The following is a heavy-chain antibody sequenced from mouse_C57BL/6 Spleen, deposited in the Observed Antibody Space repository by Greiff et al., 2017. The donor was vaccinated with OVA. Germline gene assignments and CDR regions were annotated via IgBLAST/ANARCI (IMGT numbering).Heavy chain of an antibody. D-gene: IGHD2-4*01. Sequence: EVQLQQSGPELVKPGASVKISCKASGYTFTDYYMNWVKQSHGKSLEWIGDINPNNGGTSYNQKFKGKATLTVDKSSSTAYMELRSLTSEDSAVYYCARRYGGLRPHYAMDYWGQGTSVTVSS. CDR3: ARRYGGLRPHYAMDY. CDR1: GYTFTDYY. CDR2: INPNNGGT. J-gene: IGHJ4*01. V-gene: IGHV1-26*01.